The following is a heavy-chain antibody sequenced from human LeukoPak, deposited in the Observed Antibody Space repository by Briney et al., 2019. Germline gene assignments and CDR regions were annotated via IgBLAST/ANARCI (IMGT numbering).Heavy chain of an antibody. CDR1: GYTLTELS. CDR2: FDPEDGET. V-gene: IGHV1-24*01. J-gene: IGHJ6*02. CDR3: TIRFLDPEHHYYYGMDV. Sequence: ASVKVSCKVSGYTLTELSMHWVRQAPGKGLGWMGGFDPEDGETIYAQKFQGRVTMTEDTSTDTAYMELSSLRSEDTAVYYCTIRFLDPEHHYYYGMDVWGQGTTVTVSS. D-gene: IGHD3-3*01.